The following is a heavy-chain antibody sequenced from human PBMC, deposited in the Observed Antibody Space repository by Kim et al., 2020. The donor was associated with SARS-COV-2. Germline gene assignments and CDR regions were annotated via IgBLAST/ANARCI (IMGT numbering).Heavy chain of an antibody. CDR3: ATHGDYLPRGAFDI. CDR2: ISSSSSYT. CDR1: GFTFSDYY. Sequence: GGSLRLSCAASGFTFSDYYMSWIRQAPGKGLEWVSYISSSSSYTNYADSVKGRFTISRDNAKNSLYLQMNSLRAEDTAVYYCATHGDYLPRGAFDIWGQGTMVTVSS. D-gene: IGHD4-17*01. J-gene: IGHJ3*02. V-gene: IGHV3-11*06.